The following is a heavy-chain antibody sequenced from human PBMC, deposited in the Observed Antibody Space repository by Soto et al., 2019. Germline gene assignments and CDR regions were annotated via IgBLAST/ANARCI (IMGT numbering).Heavy chain of an antibody. Sequence: SVKVSCKASGGTFSSYAISWVRQAPGQGLEWMGGIIPIFGTANYAQKFQGRVTITADESTSTAYMELSSLRSEDTAAYYCARKGNGRGVIIPYYYYGMDVWGQGTTVTVSS. CDR1: GGTFSSYA. CDR2: IIPIFGTA. J-gene: IGHJ6*02. CDR3: ARKGNGRGVIIPYYYYGMDV. D-gene: IGHD3-10*01. V-gene: IGHV1-69*13.